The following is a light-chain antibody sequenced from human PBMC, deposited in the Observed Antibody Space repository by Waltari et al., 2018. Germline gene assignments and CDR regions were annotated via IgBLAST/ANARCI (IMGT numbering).Light chain of an antibody. CDR2: GNS. CDR3: QSYDSSLSGFYV. Sequence: QSVLTQPPSVSGAPGQRVTISCTGSSSNIGAGYDVHWYQQLPGTAPKPLSYGNSNRPLGVPDRFSGSKSGTSASLAITGLQAEDEADYYCQSYDSSLSGFYVFGTGTKVTVL. V-gene: IGLV1-40*01. CDR1: SSNIGAGYD. J-gene: IGLJ1*01.